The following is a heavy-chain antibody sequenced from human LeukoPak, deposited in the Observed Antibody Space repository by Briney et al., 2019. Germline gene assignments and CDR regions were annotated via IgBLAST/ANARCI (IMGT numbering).Heavy chain of an antibody. D-gene: IGHD3-22*01. CDR1: GGSIRSYY. Sequence: SETLSLTCTVSGGSIRSYYWSWIRQPPGKGLEWIGYIFDSGSTNYNSSLKSRVTISVDTSRSQFSLRLSSVTAADTAVYYCARDRYDYDSSGYRYWGQGTLVTVSS. CDR3: ARDRYDYDSSGYRY. CDR2: IFDSGST. J-gene: IGHJ4*02. V-gene: IGHV4-59*12.